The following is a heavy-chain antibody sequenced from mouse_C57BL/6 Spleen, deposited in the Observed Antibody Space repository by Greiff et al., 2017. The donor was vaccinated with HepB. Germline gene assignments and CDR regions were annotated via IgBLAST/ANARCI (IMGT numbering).Heavy chain of an antibody. V-gene: IGHV1-59*01. Sequence: QVQLQQPGAELVRPGTSVKLSCKASGYTFTSYWMHWVKQRPGQGLEWIGVIDPSDSYTNYNQKFKGKATLTVDTSSSTAYMQLSSLTSEDSAVYYCARRGDGYYVMDYWGQGTSVTVAS. CDR1: GYTFTSYW. D-gene: IGHD2-3*01. CDR2: IDPSDSYT. J-gene: IGHJ4*01. CDR3: ARRGDGYYVMDY.